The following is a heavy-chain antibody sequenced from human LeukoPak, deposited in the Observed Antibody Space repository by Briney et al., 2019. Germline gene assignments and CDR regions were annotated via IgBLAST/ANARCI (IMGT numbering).Heavy chain of an antibody. D-gene: IGHD5-24*01. Sequence: SETLSLTCTVSHGSISTYYWNWIRQPPGKGLEWIGYIYSSGNTNYNPSLKSRVTMSVDTSKNHFSLRLSSVTPADTAVYYCARGGSQFSDWGQGTLVTVSS. CDR2: IYSSGNT. CDR1: HGSISTYY. V-gene: IGHV4-59*01. CDR3: ARGGSQFSD. J-gene: IGHJ4*02.